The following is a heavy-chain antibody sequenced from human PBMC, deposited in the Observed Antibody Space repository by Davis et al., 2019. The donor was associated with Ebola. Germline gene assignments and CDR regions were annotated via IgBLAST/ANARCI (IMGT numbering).Heavy chain of an antibody. Sequence: PGGSLRLSCAASGFTFSSYAMHWVRQAPGKGLEWVAVISYDGSNKYYADSVKGRFTISRDNSKNTLYLQMNSLRAEDTAVYYCAKDRGYYYDSSGYGYFDYWGQGTLVTVSS. J-gene: IGHJ4*02. CDR3: AKDRGYYYDSSGYGYFDY. V-gene: IGHV3-30-3*01. D-gene: IGHD3-22*01. CDR2: ISYDGSNK. CDR1: GFTFSSYA.